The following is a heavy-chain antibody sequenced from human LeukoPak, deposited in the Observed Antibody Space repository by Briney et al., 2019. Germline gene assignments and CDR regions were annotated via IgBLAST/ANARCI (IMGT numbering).Heavy chain of an antibody. D-gene: IGHD3-22*01. CDR3: ARVIYDSSGYYYIVDY. J-gene: IGHJ4*02. CDR1: GGSISSYC. V-gene: IGHV4-59*01. Sequence: SETLSLTCTVSGGSISSYCWSWIRQPPGKGLEWIGYIYYSGSTNYNPSLKSRVTISVDTSKNQFSLKLSSVTAADTAVYYCARVIYDSSGYYYIVDYWGQGTLVTVSS. CDR2: IYYSGST.